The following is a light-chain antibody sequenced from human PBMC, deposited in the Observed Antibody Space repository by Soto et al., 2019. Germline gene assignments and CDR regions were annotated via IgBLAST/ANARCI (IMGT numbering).Light chain of an antibody. CDR1: SSDLGDFNY. V-gene: IGLV2-14*01. CDR3: SSHTTSNTLV. Sequence: QSALTQPASVSGSPGQSITISCTGTSSDLGDFNYVSWYQQHPGKAPKVMIFEVSNRPSGVSNRFSGSKSGNTASLTISGLQPDDEADYYCSSHTTSNTLVFGGGTKVTVL. J-gene: IGLJ3*02. CDR2: EVS.